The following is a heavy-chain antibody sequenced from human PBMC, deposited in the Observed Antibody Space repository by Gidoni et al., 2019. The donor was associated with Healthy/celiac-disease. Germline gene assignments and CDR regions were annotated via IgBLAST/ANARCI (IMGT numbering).Heavy chain of an antibody. CDR3: AKDISGTPTYGGNDY. J-gene: IGHJ4*02. CDR2: ISWNSGSI. CDR1: GFTFDDYA. V-gene: IGHV3-9*01. Sequence: EVQLVESGGGLVQPGRSLRLSCAASGFTFDDYAMHWVRQAPGKGLEWVSGISWNSGSIGYADSVKGRFTISRDNAKNSLYLQMNSLRAEDTALYYCAKDISGTPTYGGNDYWGQGTLVTVSS. D-gene: IGHD4-17*01.